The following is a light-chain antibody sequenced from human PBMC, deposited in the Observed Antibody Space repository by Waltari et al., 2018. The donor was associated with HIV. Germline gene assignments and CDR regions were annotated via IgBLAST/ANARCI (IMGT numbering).Light chain of an antibody. J-gene: IGKJ4*01. CDR3: QQYNHWPLT. CDR2: GAT. Sequence: EPVMTQSPDILSVSPGERPTLSCRASQSVGGDVAWYQQKPGQAPRRLIYGATSRATDIPARFSASGSGTEFILTISSLQSEDFAVYFCQQYNHWPLTFGGGTKVEIK. CDR1: QSVGGD. V-gene: IGKV3-15*01.